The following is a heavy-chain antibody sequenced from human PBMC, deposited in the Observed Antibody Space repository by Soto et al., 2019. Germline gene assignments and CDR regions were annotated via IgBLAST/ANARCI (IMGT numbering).Heavy chain of an antibody. CDR3: ARVGGVVPENYYGSGSYYPGMDV. V-gene: IGHV3-21*01. Sequence: EVQLVESGGGLVKPGGSLRLSCAASGFTFSSYSMNWVRQAPGKGLEWVSSISSSSSYIYYADSVKGRFTISRDNAKNSLYLQMNILRAEDTAVYYCARVGGVVPENYYGSGSYYPGMDVWGKGTTITVSS. J-gene: IGHJ6*03. CDR1: GFTFSSYS. CDR2: ISSSSSYI. D-gene: IGHD3-10*01.